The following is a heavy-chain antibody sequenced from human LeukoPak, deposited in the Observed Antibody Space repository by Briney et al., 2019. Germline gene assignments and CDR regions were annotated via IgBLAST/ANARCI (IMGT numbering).Heavy chain of an antibody. J-gene: IGHJ4*02. CDR1: GYSCTSYW. CDR2: IYHGDSDT. Sequence: GESLKISCKGSGYSCTSYWIGWVRQMPGKGVEWMGIIYHGDSDTRYSPSFQGQVTISADKSISTAYLQWSSLKASDTAMYNCARLPVTTTAMVPMGFDCWGQGTLVTASS. CDR3: ARLPVTTTAMVPMGFDC. V-gene: IGHV5-51*01. D-gene: IGHD5-18*01.